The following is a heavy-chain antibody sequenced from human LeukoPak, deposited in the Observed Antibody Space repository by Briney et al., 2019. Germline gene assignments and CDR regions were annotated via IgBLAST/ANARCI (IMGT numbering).Heavy chain of an antibody. D-gene: IGHD2-2*01. CDR2: IYYSGST. Sequence: PSETLSLTCTVSGGSISSYYWSWIRQPPGKGLEWIGYIYYSGSTNYNPSLKSRVTISVDTSKNQFSLKLSSVTAADTAVYYCARGGYCSSTSCYSADNWSDPWGQGTLVTASS. CDR1: GGSISSYY. CDR3: ARGGYCSSTSCYSADNWSDP. V-gene: IGHV4-59*01. J-gene: IGHJ5*02.